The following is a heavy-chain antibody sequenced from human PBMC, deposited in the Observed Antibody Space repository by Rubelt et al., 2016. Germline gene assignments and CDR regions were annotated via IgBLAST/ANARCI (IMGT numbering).Heavy chain of an antibody. CDR3: ARRSVTDYYYYMDV. V-gene: IGHV4-39*01. CDR2: IYYSGST. D-gene: IGHD4-23*01. J-gene: IGHJ6*03. Sequence: GLVKPSETLSLTCTVSGGSISSSNYYWGWIRQPPGKGLEWIGSIYYSGSTYYNPSLKSRVTISVDTSKNQFSLKLSSGTAADTAVYYCARRSVTDYYYYMDVWGKGTTVTVSS. CDR1: GGSISSSNYY.